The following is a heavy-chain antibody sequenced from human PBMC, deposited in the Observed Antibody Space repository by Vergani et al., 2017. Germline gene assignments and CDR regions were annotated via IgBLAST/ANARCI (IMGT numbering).Heavy chain of an antibody. CDR3: AREKGGSGSVGAFDI. J-gene: IGHJ3*02. CDR1: GFTFSDYY. V-gene: IGHV3-11*06. CDR2: ISSSSSYT. Sequence: VQLVESGGGLVKPGGSLRLSCAASGFTFSDYYMSWIRQAPGKGLEWVSYISSSSSYTNYADSVKGRFTISRDNAKNSLYLQMNSLRAEDAAVYYGAREKGGSGSVGAFDIWGQGTMVTVSS. D-gene: IGHD3-10*01.